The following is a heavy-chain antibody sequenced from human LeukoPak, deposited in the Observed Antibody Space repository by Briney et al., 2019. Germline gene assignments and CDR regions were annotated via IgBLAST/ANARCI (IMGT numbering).Heavy chain of an antibody. J-gene: IGHJ3*01. CDR1: GFTFSSYS. CDR2: INGGGDAT. Sequence: GGSLRLSCAASGFTFSSYSMSWARQAPGKGLEWVSAINGGGDATEYADSVKGRFTISRDNSKNTLYLQMNSLRPDDTAVYYCARCTASCYANAFDVWGQGTLLTVSS. D-gene: IGHD2-2*01. CDR3: ARCTASCYANAFDV. V-gene: IGHV3-23*01.